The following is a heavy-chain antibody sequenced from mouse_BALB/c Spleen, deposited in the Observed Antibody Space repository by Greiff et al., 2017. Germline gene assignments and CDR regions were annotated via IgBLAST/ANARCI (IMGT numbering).Heavy chain of an antibody. D-gene: IGHD2-4*01. J-gene: IGHJ1*01. Sequence: EVQVVESGGGLVKPGGSLKLSCAASGFTFSSYAMSWVRQTPEKRLEWVASISSGGSTYYPDSVKGRFTISRDNARNILYLQMSSLRSEDTAMYYCARGPYDYDRYFDVWGAGTTVTVSS. CDR2: ISSGGST. V-gene: IGHV5-6-5*01. CDR3: ARGPYDYDRYFDV. CDR1: GFTFSSYA.